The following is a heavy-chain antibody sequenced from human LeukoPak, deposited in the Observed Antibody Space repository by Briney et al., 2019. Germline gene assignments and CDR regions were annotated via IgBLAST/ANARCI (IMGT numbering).Heavy chain of an antibody. V-gene: IGHV3-30-3*01. D-gene: IGHD2-2*01. CDR3: ARDYCSSTSCYYFDY. CDR1: GFTFSSYA. CDR2: ISYDGSNK. Sequence: GGSLRLSCAASGFTFSSYAMHWVRQAPGKGLEWVAVISYDGSNKYYADSVKGRFTISRDNAKNSLYLQMNSLRAEDTAVYYCARDYCSSTSCYYFDYWGQGTLVTVSS. J-gene: IGHJ4*02.